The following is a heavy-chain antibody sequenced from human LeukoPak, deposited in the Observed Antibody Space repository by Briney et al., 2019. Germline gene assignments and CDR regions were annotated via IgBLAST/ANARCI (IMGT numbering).Heavy chain of an antibody. D-gene: IGHD6-13*01. J-gene: IGHJ4*02. V-gene: IGHV3-23*01. CDR3: AKTSGYSCTSGVDY. CDR2: ISGSGGSA. Sequence: GWSLRLSCAASGCTFSSYAMSWVRQAPGKGLEWVSAISGSGGSAYYADSVKGRFTISRDNSKNTLYLQMNSLRAEDTAVYYCAKTSGYSCTSGVDYWGQGTLVTVSS. CDR1: GCTFSSYA.